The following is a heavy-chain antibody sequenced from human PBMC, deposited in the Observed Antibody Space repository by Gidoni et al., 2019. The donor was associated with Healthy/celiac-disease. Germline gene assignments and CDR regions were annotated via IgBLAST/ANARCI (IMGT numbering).Heavy chain of an antibody. V-gene: IGHV4-31*03. CDR3: ASHPITDSSSGFDY. Sequence: QVQLPESGPGLVKPSQPLSLNCTVSGGSIRSGGYYWSWIRQHPGKGLEWIGYIYYSGSTYYNPSLKSRVTRSVDTSKNQFSLKLRSVTAADTAVYYCASHPITDSSSGFDYWGQGTLVTVSS. J-gene: IGHJ4*02. CDR1: GGSIRSGGYY. D-gene: IGHD6-6*01. CDR2: IYYSGST.